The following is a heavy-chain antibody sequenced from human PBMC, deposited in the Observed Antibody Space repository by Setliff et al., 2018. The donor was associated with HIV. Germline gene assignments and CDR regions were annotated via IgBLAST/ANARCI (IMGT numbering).Heavy chain of an antibody. J-gene: IGHJ3*02. Sequence: GASVKVSCKASGYNFNSYGLNWVRQAPGHGLEWMGRVSGYNGNANYAQKFQGRVTMTIDTSTTTAYMELRSPSSDDTAVYYCARDRALWFGEFVSGRAFDIWGQGTMVTVSS. CDR2: VSGYNGNA. CDR3: ARDRALWFGEFVSGRAFDI. CDR1: GYNFNSYG. D-gene: IGHD3-10*01. V-gene: IGHV1-18*01.